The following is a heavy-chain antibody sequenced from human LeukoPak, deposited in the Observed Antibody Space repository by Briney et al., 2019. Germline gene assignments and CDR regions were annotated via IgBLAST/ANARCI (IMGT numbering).Heavy chain of an antibody. CDR3: ARRSYYDSSGYYDY. Sequence: GESLKISCKGSGYSFTRYWIGWVRQMHGKGLEWMGIIYPGDSNTRYSPSFQGQVTISADKSISTAYLQWSSLKASDTAMYYCARRSYYDSSGYYDYWGQGTLVTVSS. V-gene: IGHV5-51*01. J-gene: IGHJ4*02. CDR1: GYSFTRYW. CDR2: IYPGDSNT. D-gene: IGHD3-22*01.